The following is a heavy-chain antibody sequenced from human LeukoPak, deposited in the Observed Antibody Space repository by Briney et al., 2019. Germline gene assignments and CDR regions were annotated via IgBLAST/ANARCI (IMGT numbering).Heavy chain of an antibody. Sequence: ASVKVSCKASGYTFTNYGITWVRQAPGQGLEWMGWISAYNGNTNYAQKLQGRVTMTTDTSTSTAYMELRSLRSDDTAVYYCARVHPGDRTGFIDYWGQGTLVTVSS. CDR1: GYTFTNYG. CDR2: ISAYNGNT. V-gene: IGHV1-18*01. D-gene: IGHD7-27*01. J-gene: IGHJ4*02. CDR3: ARVHPGDRTGFIDY.